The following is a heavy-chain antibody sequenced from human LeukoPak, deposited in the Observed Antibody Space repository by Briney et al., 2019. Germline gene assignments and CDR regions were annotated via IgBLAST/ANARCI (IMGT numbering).Heavy chain of an antibody. Sequence: GGSLRLSCAASGFTFSSYAMHWVRQAPGKGLEWVAVISYDGSNKYYADSVKGRFTIPRDNSKNTLYLQMNSLRAEDTAVYYCARDGYDSRAFDIWGQGTMVSVSS. CDR3: ARDGYDSRAFDI. CDR2: ISYDGSNK. D-gene: IGHD3-22*01. CDR1: GFTFSSYA. V-gene: IGHV3-30*01. J-gene: IGHJ3*02.